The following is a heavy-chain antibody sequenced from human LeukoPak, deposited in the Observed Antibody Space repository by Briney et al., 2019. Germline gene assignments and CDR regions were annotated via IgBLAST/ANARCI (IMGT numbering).Heavy chain of an antibody. V-gene: IGHV4-59*01. CDR3: AREGTSGTHLNWFDP. CDR1: GGSFSDYY. Sequence: SETLSRTCAVYGGSFSDYYWSWIRQPPGKGLEWIGHIYGSGSTNYNPSLKSRVTLSVDTSKNQFSLKLSSVTAADTAVYYCAREGTSGTHLNWFDPWGQGTLVTVSS. CDR2: IYGSGST. D-gene: IGHD1-1*01. J-gene: IGHJ5*02.